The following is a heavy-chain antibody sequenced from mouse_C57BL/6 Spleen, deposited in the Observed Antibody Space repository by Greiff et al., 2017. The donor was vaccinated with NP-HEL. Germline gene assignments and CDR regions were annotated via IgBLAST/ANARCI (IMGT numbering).Heavy chain of an antibody. J-gene: IGHJ2*01. D-gene: IGHD3-2*02. CDR1: GFNIKDDY. V-gene: IGHV14-4*01. CDR2: IDPENGDT. CDR3: TRRQLRRGFDY. Sequence: EVQLQQSGAELVRPGASVKLSCTASGFNIKDDYMHWVKQRPEQGLEWIGWIDPENGDTEYASKFQGKATITADTSSNTAYLQLSSLTSEDTAVYYCTRRQLRRGFDYWGQGTTLTVSS.